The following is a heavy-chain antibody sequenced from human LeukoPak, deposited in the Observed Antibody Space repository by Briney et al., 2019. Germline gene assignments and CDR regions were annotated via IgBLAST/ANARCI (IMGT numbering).Heavy chain of an antibody. D-gene: IGHD3-9*01. Sequence: SETLSLTCTVSCVSNSSGDYYGRWIRQPPGRGLEWFGYIYYSGRPYYTPSLKSRVTISVDTYKRQFSLKPSSVTAADSAVYYCARVAYYDIFAGCGHAFDIWGQGTMVTVSS. CDR3: ARVAYYDIFAGCGHAFDI. CDR2: IYYSGRP. V-gene: IGHV4-30-4*01. J-gene: IGHJ3*02. CDR1: CVSNSSGDYY.